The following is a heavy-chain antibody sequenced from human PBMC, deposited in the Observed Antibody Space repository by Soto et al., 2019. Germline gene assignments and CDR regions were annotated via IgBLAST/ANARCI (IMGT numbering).Heavy chain of an antibody. J-gene: IGHJ3*02. CDR3: ARSRSPVLDAFDI. Sequence: EVQLVESGGGLVKPGGSLRLSCAASGFTFSSYSMNWVRQAPGKGLEWVSSISSSSSYIYYADSVKGRFTISRDNAKNSLYLQMNSLRAEDTAVYYCARSRSPVLDAFDIWGQGTMVTVSS. CDR1: GFTFSSYS. V-gene: IGHV3-21*01. CDR2: ISSSSSYI.